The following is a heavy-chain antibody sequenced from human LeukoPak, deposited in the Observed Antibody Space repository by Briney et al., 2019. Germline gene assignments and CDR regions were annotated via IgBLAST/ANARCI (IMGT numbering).Heavy chain of an antibody. CDR3: ASQSYDILTGYYRGLWFDP. CDR1: GGSFSGYY. J-gene: IGHJ5*02. CDR2: INHSGST. D-gene: IGHD3-9*01. Sequence: SETLSLTRAVYGGSFSGYYWSWIRQPPGKGLEWIGEINHSGSTNYNPSLKSRVTISVDTSKNQFSLKLSSVTAADTAVYYCASQSYDILTGYYRGLWFDPWGQGTLVTVSS. V-gene: IGHV4-34*01.